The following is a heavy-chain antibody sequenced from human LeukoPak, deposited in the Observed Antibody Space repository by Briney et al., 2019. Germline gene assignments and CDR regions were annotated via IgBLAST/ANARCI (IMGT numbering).Heavy chain of an antibody. CDR3: ARADLDYDSRGKAVNYFFDY. CDR1: GGSIGSGRYF. J-gene: IGHJ4*02. Sequence: SQTLSLTCSVSGGSIGSGRYFWSWIRQHPGKGPEWIGYIYHSGNTYYSPSLKSRVTISMDTSENQYSLNLSSMTAADTAVYYCARADLDYDSRGKAVNYFFDYWGQGTLVPSPQ. CDR2: IYHSGNT. V-gene: IGHV4-31*03. D-gene: IGHD3-22*01.